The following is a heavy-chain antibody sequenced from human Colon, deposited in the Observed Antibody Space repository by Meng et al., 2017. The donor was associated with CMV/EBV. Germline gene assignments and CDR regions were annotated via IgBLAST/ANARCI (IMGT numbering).Heavy chain of an antibody. J-gene: IGHJ3*01. D-gene: IGHD2-2*02. CDR1: GHSMSAGYF. Sequence: SETLSLTCSVSGHSMSAGYFWGWIRQPPGKGLEWIGSISHSMSTFYNPSLKGRVIISLDTSKNQFSLRLDSVTASDTAVYYCARSGEENVLVPTAIRRRMYAFDVWGQDTMVTVSS. CDR2: ISHSMST. V-gene: IGHV4-38-2*01. CDR3: ARSGEENVLVPTAIRRRMYAFDV.